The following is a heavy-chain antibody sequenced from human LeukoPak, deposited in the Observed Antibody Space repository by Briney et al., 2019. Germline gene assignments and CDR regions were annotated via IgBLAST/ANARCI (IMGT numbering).Heavy chain of an antibody. D-gene: IGHD6-6*01. CDR1: GGSISSYY. Sequence: SETLSLTCTVSGGSISSYYWSWIRQPAGKGLEWIGRIYTSGSTNYNPSLKSRVTMSVDTSKNQFSLKLSSVTDADTAVYYCARVRNGRVSYYYYYYMDVWGKGTTVTVSS. CDR2: IYTSGST. J-gene: IGHJ6*03. CDR3: ARVRNGRVSYYYYYYMDV. V-gene: IGHV4-4*07.